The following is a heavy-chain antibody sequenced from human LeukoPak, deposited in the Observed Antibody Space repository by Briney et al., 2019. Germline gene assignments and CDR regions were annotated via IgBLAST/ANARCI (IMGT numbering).Heavy chain of an antibody. CDR1: GFIFSSYW. Sequence: GGSLRLSCAASGFIFSSYWMSWVRQAPGKGLEWVANIKQDGSEKYYVDSVKGRFTISRDNAKNSLYLQMNSLRAEDTAVYYCAKDFYDSSGSRYDYWGQGTLVTVSS. J-gene: IGHJ4*02. CDR2: IKQDGSEK. V-gene: IGHV3-7*03. D-gene: IGHD3-22*01. CDR3: AKDFYDSSGSRYDY.